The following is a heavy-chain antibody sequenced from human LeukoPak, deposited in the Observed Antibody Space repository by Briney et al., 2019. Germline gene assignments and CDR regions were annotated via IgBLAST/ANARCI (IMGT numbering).Heavy chain of an antibody. CDR3: ARYNSSSWYWGFDP. Sequence: SETLSLTCTVSGGSLSSYYRSWMRQPPGKGLDWIGYIYHSGSTYYNPSLKGRVTISVDRSKNQFSLKLSSVTAADTAVYYCARYNSSSWYWGFDPWGQGTLVTVSS. J-gene: IGHJ5*02. CDR2: IYHSGST. V-gene: IGHV4-59*12. CDR1: GGSLSSYY. D-gene: IGHD6-13*01.